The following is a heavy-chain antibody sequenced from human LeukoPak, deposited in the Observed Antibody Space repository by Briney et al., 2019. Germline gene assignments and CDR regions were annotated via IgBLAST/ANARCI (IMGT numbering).Heavy chain of an antibody. CDR2: ISYDGSNK. V-gene: IGHV3-30*19. D-gene: IGHD3-9*01. J-gene: IGHJ3*02. CDR3: ARDRGGYYDILTGYFPDAFDI. CDR1: GFTFSSYG. Sequence: GSLRLSCAASGFTFSSYGMHWVRQAPGKGLEWVAVISYDGSNKYYADSVKGRFTISRDNSKNTLYLQMNSLRAEDTAVYYCARDRGGYYDILTGYFPDAFDIWGQGTMVTVSS.